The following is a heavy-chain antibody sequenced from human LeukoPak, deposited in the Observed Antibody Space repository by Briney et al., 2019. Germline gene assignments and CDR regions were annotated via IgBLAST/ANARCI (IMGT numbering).Heavy chain of an antibody. Sequence: SETLSLTCTVSDGSISSYYWSWIRQPPGKGLEWIGYIYNSGSTNYNPSLKSRVTISVDTSKNQFSLKLSSVTAADTAVYYCARAGLYYYYGMDVWGQGTTVTVSS. CDR3: ARAGLYYYYGMDV. D-gene: IGHD3-16*01. CDR2: IYNSGST. CDR1: DGSISSYY. V-gene: IGHV4-59*01. J-gene: IGHJ6*02.